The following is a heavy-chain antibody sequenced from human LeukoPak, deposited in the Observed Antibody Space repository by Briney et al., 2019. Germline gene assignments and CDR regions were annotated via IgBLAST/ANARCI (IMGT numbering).Heavy chain of an antibody. V-gene: IGHV3-21*04. CDR3: ARGRGSYPTYYFGY. D-gene: IGHD1-26*01. Sequence: GGSLRLSCVASRFTFTSNVMNFSDYAMSWVRQAPGKGLQWVSAISPSGDNKYYADSVKGRFTISRDNAKNSLYLQMNSLRAEDTALYYCARGRGSYPTYYFGYWGQGALVTVSS. CDR2: ISPSGDNK. J-gene: IGHJ4*02. CDR1: RFTFTSNVMNFSDYA.